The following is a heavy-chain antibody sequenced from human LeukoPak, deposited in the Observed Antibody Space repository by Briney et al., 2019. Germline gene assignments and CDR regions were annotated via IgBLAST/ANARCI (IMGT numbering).Heavy chain of an antibody. Sequence: KPSETLSLTCTVSGGSISSYYWSWIRQPAGKGLEWIGRIYTSGSTNYNPSLKSRVTMSVDTSKNQFSLKLSSVTAADTAVYYCARVPHSSGYMSYYYYGMDVWGQGTTVTVSS. CDR1: GGSISSYY. CDR2: IYTSGST. CDR3: ARVPHSSGYMSYYYYGMDV. D-gene: IGHD3-22*01. J-gene: IGHJ6*02. V-gene: IGHV4-4*07.